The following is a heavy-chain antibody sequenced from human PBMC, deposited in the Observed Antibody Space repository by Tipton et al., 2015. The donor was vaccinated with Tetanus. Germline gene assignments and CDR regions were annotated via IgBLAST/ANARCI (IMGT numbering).Heavy chain of an antibody. CDR2: INHRGST. D-gene: IGHD2-2*01. J-gene: IGHJ5*02. CDR1: GVSFSGYY. CDR3: ARSPIPAARGYNWFDP. V-gene: IGHV4-34*01. Sequence: TLSLTCAVYGVSFSGYYWNWIRQPPGKGPEWIGEINHRGSTNYNPSLKSRVIISIDTSKNQFSLKLTSVTAADTAVYYCARSPIPAARGYNWFDPWGQGTLVTVSS.